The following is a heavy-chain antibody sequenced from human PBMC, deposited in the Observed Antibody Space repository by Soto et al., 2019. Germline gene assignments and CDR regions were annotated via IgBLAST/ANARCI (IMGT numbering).Heavy chain of an antibody. V-gene: IGHV3-33*01. CDR3: ARFVGADSTGSFDY. CDR1: GFTFSTYG. Sequence: GGSLRLSCAAPGFTFSTYGMHWVRQAPGKGLEWVAVIWYDGTKNYYADSVKGRFTISRDNSKNTLNLQMNSLRDEDTAVYYCARFVGADSTGSFDYWGQGTLVTVSS. CDR2: IWYDGTKN. D-gene: IGHD3-22*01. J-gene: IGHJ4*02.